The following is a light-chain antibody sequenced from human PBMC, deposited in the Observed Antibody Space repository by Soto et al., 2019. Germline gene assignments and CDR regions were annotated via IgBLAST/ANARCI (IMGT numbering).Light chain of an antibody. CDR3: QQRNNWPLT. V-gene: IGKV3-11*01. CDR1: QSINSH. Sequence: EIGLTQSQATLPLSPGERATRACRASQSINSHLAWYQQKPGQAPRLLMYDASNRATGIPARFSGGGSGTDFTLTISSLEPEDLAVYYCQQRNNWPLTFGGGTKVEIK. J-gene: IGKJ4*01. CDR2: DAS.